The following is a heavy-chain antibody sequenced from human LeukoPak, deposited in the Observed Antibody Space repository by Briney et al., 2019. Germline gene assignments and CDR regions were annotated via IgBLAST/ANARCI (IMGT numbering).Heavy chain of an antibody. CDR3: AKDRDSTYYDFWSGYTYP. J-gene: IGHJ5*02. D-gene: IGHD3-3*01. Sequence: GGSLRLSCAASGFTFSTYSMHWVRQSPGKGLEWVSSITRSSHYLYYADSVKGRFPISRDDAKNSLYLQLDSLRAEDTAVYYCAKDRDSTYYDFWSGYTYPWGQGTLVTVSS. CDR2: ITRSSHYL. V-gene: IGHV3-21*01. CDR1: GFTFSTYS.